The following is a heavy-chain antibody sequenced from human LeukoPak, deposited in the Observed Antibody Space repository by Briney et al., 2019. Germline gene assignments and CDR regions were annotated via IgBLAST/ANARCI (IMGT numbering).Heavy chain of an antibody. CDR3: ARDPSNTSGWYIFFDY. Sequence: ASVKVSCKASGYTFTSYGISWVRQAPGQGLEWMGWISAYNGDTNYAQKLQGRVTMTTDTSTSTAYMELRSLGSDDTAVYYCARDPSNTSGWYIFFDYWGQGTLVTVSS. J-gene: IGHJ4*02. D-gene: IGHD6-19*01. CDR1: GYTFTSYG. CDR2: ISAYNGDT. V-gene: IGHV1-18*01.